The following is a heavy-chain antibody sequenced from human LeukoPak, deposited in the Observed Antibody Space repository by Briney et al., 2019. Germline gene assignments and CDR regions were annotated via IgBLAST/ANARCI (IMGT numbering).Heavy chain of an antibody. CDR3: AGERGEEYSSGWYKRNYFDN. CDR1: GGSISSSSYY. CDR2: IYYSGST. Sequence: SETLSLTCTVSGGSISSSSYYWGWIRQPPGKGLEWIGSIYYSGSTYYNPSLKSRVTISVDTSNNQFSLKLTSVTAADTAVYYCAGERGEEYSSGWYKRNYFDNWGQGIRVTVSS. D-gene: IGHD6-19*01. J-gene: IGHJ4*02. V-gene: IGHV4-39*07.